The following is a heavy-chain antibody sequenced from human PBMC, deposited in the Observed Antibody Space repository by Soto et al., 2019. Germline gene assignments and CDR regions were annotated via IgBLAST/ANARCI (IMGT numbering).Heavy chain of an antibody. CDR2: INHSGST. J-gene: IGHJ3*02. CDR1: GGSFRGYY. V-gene: IGHV4-34*01. D-gene: IGHD1-1*01. CDR3: ARVAGTTPYDAFDI. Sequence: ASETLSLTRAVHGGSFRGYYWGWIPPPPGKGLEWIGEINHSGSTNYNPSLKSRVTISVDTSKNQFSLKLSSVTAADTAVYYCARVAGTTPYDAFDIWGQGTMVTVS.